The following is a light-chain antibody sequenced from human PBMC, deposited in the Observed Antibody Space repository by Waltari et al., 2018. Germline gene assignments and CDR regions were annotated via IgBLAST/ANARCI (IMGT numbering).Light chain of an antibody. CDR2: DAS. V-gene: IGKV3-11*01. CDR1: QSVSSD. J-gene: IGKJ5*01. Sequence: EIVLTQSPATLSLSPGERATLSCRASQSVSSDIAWYQHKPGQAPRLLIFDASNRAGGVPARFTGSGSGTDFTLTISSLEPEDFAVYYCQQRNNWPPNTFGQGTRLEIK. CDR3: QQRNNWPPNT.